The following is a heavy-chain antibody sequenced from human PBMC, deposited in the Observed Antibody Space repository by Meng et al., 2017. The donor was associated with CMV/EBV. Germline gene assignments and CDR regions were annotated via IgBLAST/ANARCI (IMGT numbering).Heavy chain of an antibody. CDR3: ARIGGYCSSTSCVGMDV. CDR1: GFTFSSYG. J-gene: IGHJ6*02. D-gene: IGHD2-2*01. V-gene: IGHV3-30*02. Sequence: GESLKISCAASGFTFSSYGIHWVRQAPGKGLEWVAFIRYDGSNKYYADSVKGRFTISRDNSKNTLYLQMNSLRAEDTAVYYCARIGGYCSSTSCVGMDVWGQGTTVTVSS. CDR2: IRYDGSNK.